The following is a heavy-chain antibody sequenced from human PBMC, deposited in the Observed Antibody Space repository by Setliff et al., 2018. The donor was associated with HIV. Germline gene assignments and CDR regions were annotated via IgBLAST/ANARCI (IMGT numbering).Heavy chain of an antibody. J-gene: IGHJ6*02. V-gene: IGHV1-18*01. CDR1: GYTFTNYG. D-gene: IGHD3-22*01. CDR3: ARYDSSGYYPSNYYYGMDV. Sequence: ASVKVSCKASGYTFTNYGISWVRQAPGQGLEWMGWISAYNGNTNYAQKLQGRATMTTDASTSTVYMELRSLRSDDTAVYYCARYDSSGYYPSNYYYGMDVWGQGTTVTVSS. CDR2: ISAYNGNT.